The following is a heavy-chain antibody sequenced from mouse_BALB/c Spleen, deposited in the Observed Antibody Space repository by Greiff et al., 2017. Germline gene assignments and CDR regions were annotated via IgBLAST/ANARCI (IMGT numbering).Heavy chain of an antibody. J-gene: IGHJ2*01. CDR2: ISSGSSTI. D-gene: IGHD1-1*02. V-gene: IGHV5-17*02. CDR1: GFTFSRFG. CDR3: ASGWDYFDY. Sequence: DVKLVESGGGLVQPGGSRKLSCAASGFTFSRFGMHWVRQAPEKGLEWVAYISSGSSTIYYADTVKGRFTISRDNPKNTLFLQMTSLRSEDTAMYYCASGWDYFDYWGQGTTLTVSS.